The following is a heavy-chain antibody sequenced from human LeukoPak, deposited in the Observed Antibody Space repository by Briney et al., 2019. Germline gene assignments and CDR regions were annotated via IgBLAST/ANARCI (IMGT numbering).Heavy chain of an antibody. J-gene: IGHJ4*02. CDR1: GGTFSSYA. CDR2: IIPIFGTA. V-gene: IGHV1-69*13. Sequence: ASVKVSCKASGGTFSSYAISWVRQAPGQGLEWMGGIIPIFGTANYAQKFQGRVTITADESTSTAYMELSSLRSEDTAVYYCARSEVAWSYCSSTSCYEGPDYWGQGTLVTVSS. D-gene: IGHD2-2*01. CDR3: ARSEVAWSYCSSTSCYEGPDY.